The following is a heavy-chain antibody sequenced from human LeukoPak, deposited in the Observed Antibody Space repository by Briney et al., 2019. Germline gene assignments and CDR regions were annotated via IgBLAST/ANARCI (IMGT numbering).Heavy chain of an antibody. V-gene: IGHV4-59*01. Sequence: PSETLSLTCNVSGDSISSYYWSWIRQPPGKGLEWIGYIYYSGSTDYNPSLNSRVTISVDTSKNQFSLKLSSVTAADTAVYYCARGSPNYGSGSYLPYWGQGTLVTVSS. CDR2: IYYSGST. J-gene: IGHJ4*02. CDR3: ARGSPNYGSGSYLPY. CDR1: GDSISSYY. D-gene: IGHD3-10*01.